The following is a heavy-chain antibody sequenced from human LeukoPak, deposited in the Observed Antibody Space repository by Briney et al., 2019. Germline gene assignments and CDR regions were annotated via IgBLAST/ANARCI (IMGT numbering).Heavy chain of an antibody. Sequence: PGGSLRLSCAASGFTFSSYGMHWVRQAPGKGLEWVAFIRYDGSNKYYADSVKGRFTISRDNSKNTLYLQMDSLRVEDSALYYCAKESRIQTWLSFDYWGQGTLVTVSS. CDR3: AKESRIQTWLSFDY. CDR1: GFTFSSYG. V-gene: IGHV3-30*02. CDR2: IRYDGSNK. J-gene: IGHJ4*02. D-gene: IGHD5-18*01.